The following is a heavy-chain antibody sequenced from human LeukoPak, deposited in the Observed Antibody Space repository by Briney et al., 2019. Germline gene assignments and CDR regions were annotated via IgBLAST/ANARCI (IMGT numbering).Heavy chain of an antibody. CDR2: IYSSGST. Sequence: PSETLSLTCTVSGGSISSSSYYWSWIRQPPGKGLEWIGYIYSSGSTNYNPSLKSRVTISVDTSKNQFSLKLSSVTAADTAVYYCARFAYCGGHCWYYFDYWGQGSLVTVSS. J-gene: IGHJ4*02. CDR1: GGSISSSSYY. V-gene: IGHV4-61*01. D-gene: IGHD2-21*02. CDR3: ARFAYCGGHCWYYFDY.